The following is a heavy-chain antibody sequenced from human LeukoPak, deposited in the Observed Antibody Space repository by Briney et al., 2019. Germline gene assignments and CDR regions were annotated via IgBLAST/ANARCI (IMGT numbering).Heavy chain of an antibody. CDR3: ARAIAARPERYYFDY. J-gene: IGHJ4*02. Sequence: SVKVSCKASGYTFTSYAMNWVRQAPGQGLEWMGGIIPIFGTANYAQKFQGRVTITADESTSTAYMELSSLRSEDTAVYYCARAIAARPERYYFDYWGQGTLVTVSS. CDR1: GYTFTSYA. CDR2: IIPIFGTA. V-gene: IGHV1-69*13. D-gene: IGHD6-6*01.